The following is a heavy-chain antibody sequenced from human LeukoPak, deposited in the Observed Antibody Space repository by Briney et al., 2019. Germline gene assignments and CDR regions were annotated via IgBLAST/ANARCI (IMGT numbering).Heavy chain of an antibody. D-gene: IGHD3-16*02. V-gene: IGHV4-34*01. CDR3: ARERYRPGAYYYYYGMDV. CDR2: INHSGST. Sequence: PSETLSLTCAVYGGSFSGYYWSWIRQPPGKGLEWIGEINHSGSTNYNPSLKSRVTISVDTSKNQFSLKLSSVTAADRAVYYCARERYRPGAYYYYYGMDVWGQGTTVTVSS. CDR1: GGSFSGYY. J-gene: IGHJ6*02.